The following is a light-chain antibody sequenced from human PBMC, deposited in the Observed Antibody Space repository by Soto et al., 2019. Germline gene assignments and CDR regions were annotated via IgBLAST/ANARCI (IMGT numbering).Light chain of an antibody. CDR1: SSDVAFYNH. CDR2: EVN. CDR3: SSFASTPTYV. J-gene: IGLJ1*01. V-gene: IGLV2-14*01. Sequence: QSVLTQRASVSGSPGQSITISCTGTSSDVAFYNHVSWYQQHPGKAPKLLIYEVNNRPSGVSHRFSGSKSGNTASLTISGLQAEDEADYYCSSFASTPTYVFGTGTKVTVL.